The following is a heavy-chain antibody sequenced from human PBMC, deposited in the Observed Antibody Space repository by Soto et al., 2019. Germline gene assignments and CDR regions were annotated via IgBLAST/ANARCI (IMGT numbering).Heavy chain of an antibody. CDR3: ATLVVSTYFDY. Sequence: NPSETLSLTCTVSGGSLNSNTYYWGWIRQPPGKGLEWIATVYYSGTTYYNPSLTSRVTISLDTPKTQFSLKLTSVTAADTAVYYCATLVVSTYFDYWGQGVLVTVSS. D-gene: IGHD5-12*01. CDR1: GGSLNSNTYY. CDR2: VYYSGTT. J-gene: IGHJ4*02. V-gene: IGHV4-39*01.